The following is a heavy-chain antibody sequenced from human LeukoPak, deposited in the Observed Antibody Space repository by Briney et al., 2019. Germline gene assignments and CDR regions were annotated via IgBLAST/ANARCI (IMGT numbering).Heavy chain of an antibody. CDR3: ARHVKPWELLGWFDP. V-gene: IGHV4-59*08. D-gene: IGHD1-26*01. Sequence: SETLSLTCTVSGGSISSYYWSWIRQPPGKGLEWIGYIYYTGSTNYNPSLKSRVTISVDTSKNQFSLKLSSVTAADTAVYYCARHVKPWELLGWFDPWGQGTLVTVSS. CDR2: IYYTGST. J-gene: IGHJ5*02. CDR1: GGSISSYY.